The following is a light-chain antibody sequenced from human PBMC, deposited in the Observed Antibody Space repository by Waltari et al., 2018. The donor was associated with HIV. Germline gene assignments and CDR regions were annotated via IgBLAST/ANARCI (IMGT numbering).Light chain of an antibody. CDR2: DAS. CDR1: QSVTSS. Sequence: EIXXTQSPATLSLSXGARATLSCRASQSVTSSLVWFQQKPGQPPRLLIYDASFRATGIPARFSGSGSGTDFTLTIRSLEAEDSAVYYCHQRSNWPGTFGQGTNLEI. J-gene: IGKJ2*01. V-gene: IGKV3-11*01. CDR3: HQRSNWPGT.